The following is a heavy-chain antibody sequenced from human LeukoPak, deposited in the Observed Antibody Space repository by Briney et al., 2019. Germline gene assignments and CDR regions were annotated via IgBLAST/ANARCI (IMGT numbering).Heavy chain of an antibody. CDR3: ASSIAAAGKSFDY. D-gene: IGHD6-13*01. CDR2: IYYSGST. J-gene: IGHJ4*02. CDR1: GGSISSYY. V-gene: IGHV4-59*01. Sequence: PSETLSLTCTVSGGSISSYYWSWIRQPPGKGLEWIGYIYYSGSTNYNPSLKSRVTISVDTSKNQFSLKLSSVTAADTAVYYCASSIAAAGKSFDYWGQGTLATVSS.